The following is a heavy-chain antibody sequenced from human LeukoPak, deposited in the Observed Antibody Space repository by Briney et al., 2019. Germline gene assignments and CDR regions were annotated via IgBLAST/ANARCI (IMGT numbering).Heavy chain of an antibody. CDR3: ARDLYSGYVNWFDP. Sequence: GGSLRLSCAASGFTFSSYSMNWVRQAPGKGLEWVSSISSSSSYIYYADSVKGRFTISRGNAKNSLYLQMNSLRAEDTAVYYCARDLYSGYVNWFDPWGQGTLVTVSS. CDR1: GFTFSSYS. V-gene: IGHV3-21*01. CDR2: ISSSSSYI. D-gene: IGHD5-12*01. J-gene: IGHJ5*02.